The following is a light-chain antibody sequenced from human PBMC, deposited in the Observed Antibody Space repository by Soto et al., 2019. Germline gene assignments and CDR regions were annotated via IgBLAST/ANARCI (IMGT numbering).Light chain of an antibody. CDR2: DVS. J-gene: IGLJ1*01. CDR3: CSYAGSSSYV. Sequence: QSARTQPRSVSRSPGQSVTISCTGTSSDVGGYNYVSWYQQHPGKAPKLMIYDVSKRPSGVPDRFSGSKSGNTASLTISGLQAEDESDYYCCSYAGSSSYVFGTGTKVTFL. V-gene: IGLV2-11*01. CDR1: SSDVGGYNY.